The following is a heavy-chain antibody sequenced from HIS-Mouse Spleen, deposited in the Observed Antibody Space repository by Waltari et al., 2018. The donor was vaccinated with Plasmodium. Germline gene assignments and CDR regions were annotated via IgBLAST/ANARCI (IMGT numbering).Heavy chain of an antibody. V-gene: IGHV4-39*07. CDR1: GCPISSRSYY. CDR2: IYYSGST. J-gene: IGHJ4*02. CDR3: ARGRGAGFDY. Sequence: QLQLQEPAPGLVTPSEPLSLTCTASGCPISSRSYYWGWLRQPPGKGREWIGSIYYSGSTYYNPSLKSRVTISVDTSKNQSSLKLSSVTAADTAVYYCARGRGAGFDYWGQGTLVTVSS. D-gene: IGHD3-16*01.